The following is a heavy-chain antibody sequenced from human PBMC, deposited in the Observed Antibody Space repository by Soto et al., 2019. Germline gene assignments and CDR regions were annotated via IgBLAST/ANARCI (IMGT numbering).Heavy chain of an antibody. V-gene: IGHV1-18*01. J-gene: IGHJ4*02. CDR2: ISAYNGNT. CDR1: GYTFTSYG. D-gene: IGHD3-10*01. Sequence: ASVKVSCKASGYTFTSYGISWVRQAPGQGLEWMGWISAYNGNTNYAQKLQGRVTMTTDTSTSTAYMELRSLRSDDTAVYYYARDDALLRIGELLQSIDYWGQGTLVPVSS. CDR3: ARDDALLRIGELLQSIDY.